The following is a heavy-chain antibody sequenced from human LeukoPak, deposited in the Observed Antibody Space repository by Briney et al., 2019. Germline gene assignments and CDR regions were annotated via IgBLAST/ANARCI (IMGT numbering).Heavy chain of an antibody. J-gene: IGHJ6*02. CDR3: ARDLWYSWGNYYYGMDV. V-gene: IGHV6-1*01. CDR1: GDSVSSNRAS. D-gene: IGHD1-26*01. Sequence: SQTLSLTCAISGDSVSSNRASWTWIRQSPSRGLEWLGRTYYRSKWYNDYAVSLKSRISINPDTSKNQFSLQLNSVTPEDTAVYYCARDLWYSWGNYYYGMDVWGQGTTVTVSS. CDR2: TYYRSKWYN.